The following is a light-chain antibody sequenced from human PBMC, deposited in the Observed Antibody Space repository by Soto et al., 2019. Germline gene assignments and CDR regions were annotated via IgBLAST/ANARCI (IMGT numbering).Light chain of an antibody. Sequence: DIPMTQSPSSLSASVGDRVTITCQASQDISNSISWYQQRPGKAPKLVIHDASTLETGVPSRLSGSGSGTEFTFPITTLQSEDIATYYCHQYHSLPLTFGGGTKVEIK. CDR3: HQYHSLPLT. J-gene: IGKJ4*01. CDR2: DAS. V-gene: IGKV1-33*01. CDR1: QDISNS.